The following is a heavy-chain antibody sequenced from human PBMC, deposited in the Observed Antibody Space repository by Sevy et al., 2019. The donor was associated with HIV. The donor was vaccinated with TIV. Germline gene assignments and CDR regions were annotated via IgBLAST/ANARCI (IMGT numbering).Heavy chain of an antibody. CDR3: ARDGGGDYFDY. CDR2: ISYDGRNE. J-gene: IGHJ4*02. CDR1: GFSFRRYA. Sequence: GRSLRLSCEASGFSFRRYAMHWVRQAPGKGLEWLTVISYDGRNEYYVDSVKGRFTISRDNSKNTLYLQMNSLRPEDTAIYYCARDGGGDYFDYWGQGTLVTVSS. D-gene: IGHD3-10*01. V-gene: IGHV3-30*04.